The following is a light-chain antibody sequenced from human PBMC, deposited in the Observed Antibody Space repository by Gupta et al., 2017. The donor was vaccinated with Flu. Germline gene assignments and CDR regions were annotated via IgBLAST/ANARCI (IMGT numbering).Light chain of an antibody. CDR3: RQTNSYPYS. J-gene: IGKJ2*03. CDR2: VAS. Sequence: PASLSASVGDRVTITCRASQGIRSDLAWYQQKPGEAPALLIYVASNLGSGVPSRFSGGGSGTDFTLIIANLQPEDLATYYCRQTNSYPYSFGQGT. CDR1: QGIRSD. V-gene: IGKV1-6*01.